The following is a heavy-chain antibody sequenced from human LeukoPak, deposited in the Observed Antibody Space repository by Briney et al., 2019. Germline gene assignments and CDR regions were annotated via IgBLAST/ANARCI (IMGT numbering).Heavy chain of an antibody. D-gene: IGHD1-26*01. CDR1: GYTFTSYG. V-gene: IGHV1-18*01. J-gene: IGHJ5*02. CDR3: ARDPSVVGATGWFDP. Sequence: ASVKVSCKASGYTFTSYGISWVRQAPGKGLEWMGWISGYNGNTNYAQKLQGRVTMNTDTYTGTAYMELRSLRSDDAAVYYCARDPSVVGATGWFDPWGQGTLVTVSS. CDR2: ISGYNGNT.